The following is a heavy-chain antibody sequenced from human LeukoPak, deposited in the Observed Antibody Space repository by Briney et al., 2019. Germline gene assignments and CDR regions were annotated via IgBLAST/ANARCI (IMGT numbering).Heavy chain of an antibody. CDR3: ARGGYFDISGYPNCEY. V-gene: IGHV3-20*01. CDR1: GFTFADYG. Sequence: PGGSLRLSCAASGFTFADYGMSWVRHAPGKGLEWVSGINWNGGSTYYADSVKGRFTISRDKAKNSLYLQMKSLRAEDTALYHCARGGYFDISGYPNCEYWRQGTVDSVSS. CDR2: INWNGGST. J-gene: IGHJ4*02. D-gene: IGHD3-22*01.